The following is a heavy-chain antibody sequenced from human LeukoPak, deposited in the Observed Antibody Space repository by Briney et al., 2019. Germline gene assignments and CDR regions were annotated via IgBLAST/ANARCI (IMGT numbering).Heavy chain of an antibody. CDR1: GGSISSSSYY. D-gene: IGHD2-21*02. J-gene: IGHJ4*02. V-gene: IGHV4-39*07. Sequence: SETLSLTCTVSGGSISSSSYYWGWIRQPPGKGLEWIGEVNHSGSTNYNPSLKSRVTISVDTSKNQFSLKLSSVTAADTAVYYCASYCGGDCYSSYFDYWGQGTLVTVSS. CDR2: VNHSGST. CDR3: ASYCGGDCYSSYFDY.